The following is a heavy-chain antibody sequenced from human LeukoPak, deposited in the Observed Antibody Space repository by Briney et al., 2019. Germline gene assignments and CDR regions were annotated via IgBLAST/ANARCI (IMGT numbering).Heavy chain of an antibody. CDR1: GGSISSSSYY. V-gene: IGHV4-39*01. D-gene: IGHD1-26*01. Sequence: KASETLSLTCTVSGGSISSSSYYWGWIRQPPGKGLEWIGSIYYSGSTYYNPSLKSRVTITVDTSKNQFSLKLSSVTAADTAVYYCARLTPYSGSPLGDYWGQGTLVTVSS. J-gene: IGHJ4*02. CDR2: IYYSGST. CDR3: ARLTPYSGSPLGDY.